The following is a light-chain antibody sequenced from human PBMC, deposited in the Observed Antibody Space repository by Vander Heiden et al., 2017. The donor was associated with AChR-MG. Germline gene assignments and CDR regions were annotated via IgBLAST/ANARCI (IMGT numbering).Light chain of an antibody. CDR1: SRDVGSYNL. V-gene: IGLV2-23*02. CDR2: EVS. CDR3: CSYAGSSTWVV. Sequence: QSALTQPASVSGSPGQSSTISCTGTSRDVGSYNLVSWYQQHPGNAPKLMIYEVSKRPSGVSNRFSGSKSGNTASLTISGLQAEDEADYYCCSYAGSSTWVVFGGGTKLTVL. J-gene: IGLJ2*01.